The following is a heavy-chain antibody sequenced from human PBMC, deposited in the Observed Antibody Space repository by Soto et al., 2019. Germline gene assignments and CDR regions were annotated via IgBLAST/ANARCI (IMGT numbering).Heavy chain of an antibody. CDR3: ARDRLVPYGYGMDV. CDR2: IWFDGSKK. D-gene: IGHD2-2*01. V-gene: IGHV3-33*01. CDR1: GFTFRRYG. J-gene: IGHJ6*02. Sequence: QLQLVESGGGVVQPGRSLRLSCAASGFTFRRYGIHWVRPAPGKGLEWVALIWFDGSKKYYVDSVKGRFAVSRDNSKNTLYRQMNSLRVEDTAVDYCARDRLVPYGYGMDVWGQGTTGTVSS.